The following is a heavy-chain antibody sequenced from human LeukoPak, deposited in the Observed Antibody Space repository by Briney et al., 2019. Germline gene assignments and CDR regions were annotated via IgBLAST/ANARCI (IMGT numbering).Heavy chain of an antibody. CDR2: IHYTGTS. J-gene: IGHJ2*01. V-gene: IGHV4-59*08. CDR1: DGSISGYY. Sequence: PSETLSLTCTVSDGSISGYYWGWIRQVPGRGLEWIAYIHYTGTSNYNPSLRSRAAISVDTSTNQFSLKLTSVTAADTAMYYCARHITNSGSAFDVWGRGTLVTVSS. CDR3: ARHITNSGSAFDV. D-gene: IGHD3-10*01.